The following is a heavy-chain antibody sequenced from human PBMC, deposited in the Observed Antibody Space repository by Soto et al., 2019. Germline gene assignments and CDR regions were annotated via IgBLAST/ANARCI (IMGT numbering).Heavy chain of an antibody. Sequence: TSDTLSLTCTVSGGSISSYYWSWIRQPPGKGLEWIGYIYYSGSTNYNPSLKSRVTISVDTSKNQFSLKLSSVTAADTAVYYCARVLDGALYYYYYMDVRGKGTTVTVSS. D-gene: IGHD1-1*01. CDR1: GGSISSYY. CDR3: ARVLDGALYYYYYMDV. V-gene: IGHV4-59*01. CDR2: IYYSGST. J-gene: IGHJ6*03.